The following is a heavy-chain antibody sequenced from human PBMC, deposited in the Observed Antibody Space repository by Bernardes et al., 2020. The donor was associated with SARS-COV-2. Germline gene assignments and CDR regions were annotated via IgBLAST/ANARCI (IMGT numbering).Heavy chain of an antibody. V-gene: IGHV3-9*01. J-gene: IGHJ6*02. Sequence: GGSLRLSCAASGFTFDDYAMHWVRQAPGKGLEWVSGISWNSGSIGYADSVKGRFTISRDNAKNSLYLQMNSLRAEDTALYYCASLRTDKNYYYGMDVWGQGTTVTVSS. CDR2: ISWNSGSI. CDR3: ASLRTDKNYYYGMDV. CDR1: GFTFDDYA.